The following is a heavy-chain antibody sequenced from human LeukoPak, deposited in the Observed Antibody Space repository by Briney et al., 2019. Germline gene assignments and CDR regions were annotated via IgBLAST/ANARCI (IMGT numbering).Heavy chain of an antibody. Sequence: SETLSLSCTVSGGSISSYCWSWIRQPPGKGLGWIGYIYYSGSTNYNPSLRSRVTISVDTSKNQFSLKLSSVTAADTAEYYCARASERYGDWFDPWGQGTLVTVSS. V-gene: IGHV4-59*01. CDR2: IYYSGST. D-gene: IGHD4-17*01. CDR1: GGSISSYC. J-gene: IGHJ5*02. CDR3: ARASERYGDWFDP.